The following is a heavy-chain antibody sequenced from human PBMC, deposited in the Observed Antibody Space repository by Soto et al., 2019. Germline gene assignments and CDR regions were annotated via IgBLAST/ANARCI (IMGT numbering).Heavy chain of an antibody. CDR1: GFTSRSDP. Sequence: GSLRLSCAASGFTSRSDPMSWFREPPVKGLEWVSDISGTGYSTYYADSVKGRFTISRDNSNNTLYLQMNSLRAEDTAVYYCAKTPGVITVITSFDHWGQGTLVTVSS. CDR2: ISGTGYST. V-gene: IGHV3-23*01. D-gene: IGHD3-16*01. J-gene: IGHJ4*02. CDR3: AKTPGVITVITSFDH.